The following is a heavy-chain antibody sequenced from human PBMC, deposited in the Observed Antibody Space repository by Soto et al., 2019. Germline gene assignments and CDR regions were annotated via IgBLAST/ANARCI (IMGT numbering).Heavy chain of an antibody. CDR1: GGSISSGDYY. D-gene: IGHD1-7*01. V-gene: IGHV4-30-4*01. CDR3: AIDAPELELRTYYYYGMDV. J-gene: IGHJ6*02. Sequence: PSETLSLTCTVSGGSISSGDYYWSWIRQPPGKGLEWIGYIYYSGSTYYNPSLKSRVTISVDTSKNQFSLKLSSVTAADTAVYYCAIDAPELELRTYYYYGMDVWGQGTTVTVSS. CDR2: IYYSGST.